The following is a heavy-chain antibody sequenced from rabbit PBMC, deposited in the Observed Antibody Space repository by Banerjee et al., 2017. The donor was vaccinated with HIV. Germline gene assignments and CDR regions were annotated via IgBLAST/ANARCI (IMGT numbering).Heavy chain of an antibody. J-gene: IGHJ3*01. V-gene: IGHV1S45*01. Sequence: QEQLEESGGGLVQPGASLTLTCTASGIDFSNYNFMCWVRQAPGKGLEWIACIDTGSRDSTYYASWAKGRFPSSKTSSTTVTLQMTSLTVADTATSFCARDTGSSFSTYRMVLWGAATLVTVS. CDR2: IDTGSRDST. D-gene: IGHD8-1*01. CDR3: ARDTGSSFSTYRMVL. CDR1: GIDFSNYNF.